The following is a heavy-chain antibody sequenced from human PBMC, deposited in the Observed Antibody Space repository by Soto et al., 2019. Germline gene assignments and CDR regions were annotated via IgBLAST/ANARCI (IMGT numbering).Heavy chain of an antibody. CDR3: ARHYYYDSSGYYSYLFDY. CDR2: IIPIFGTA. Sequence: QVQLVQSGAEVKKPGSSVKVSCKASGGTFISYAISWVRQAPGQGLEWMGGIIPIFGTANYAQKFQGRVTITADESTSTAYMELSSLRSEDTAVYYCARHYYYDSSGYYSYLFDYWGQGTLVTVSS. V-gene: IGHV1-69*01. D-gene: IGHD3-22*01. CDR1: GGTFISYA. J-gene: IGHJ4*02.